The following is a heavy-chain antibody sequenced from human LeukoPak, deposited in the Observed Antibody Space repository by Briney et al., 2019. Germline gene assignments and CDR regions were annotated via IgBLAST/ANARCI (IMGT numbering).Heavy chain of an antibody. CDR1: GYTFTSYG. CDR3: ASKRRNDYDY. J-gene: IGHJ4*02. V-gene: IGHV1-69*04. Sequence: ASVKVSCKASGYTFTSYGISWVRQAPGQGLEWMGRIIPILGIANYAQKFQGRVTIPADKSTSTAYMELSSLRSEDTAVYYCASKRRNDYDYWGQGTLVTVSS. D-gene: IGHD1-1*01. CDR2: IIPILGIA.